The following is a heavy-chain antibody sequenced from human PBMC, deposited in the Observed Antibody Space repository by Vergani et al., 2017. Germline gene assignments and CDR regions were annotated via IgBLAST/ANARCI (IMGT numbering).Heavy chain of an antibody. CDR1: GFPLSNYD. J-gene: IGHJ4*02. CDR3: AKHFRGCRIDY. V-gene: IGHV3-30*02. CDR2: IQFDGSNQ. Sequence: QVQLVESGGGVVQRGGSLRLSCATSGFPLSNYDMQWIRQGPGKGLEFVAFIQFDGSNQYYTDSVKGRFTIYRDFSKNTLYLQMNSLRTDDTATYYCAKHFRGCRIDYWGKGTQVIVPS.